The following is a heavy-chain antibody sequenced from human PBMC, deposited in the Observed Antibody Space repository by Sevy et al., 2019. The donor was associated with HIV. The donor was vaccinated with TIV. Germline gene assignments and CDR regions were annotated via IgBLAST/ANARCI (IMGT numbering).Heavy chain of an antibody. J-gene: IGHJ3*02. Sequence: GGSLRLSCAASGFTFSNAWMSWVRQAPGKGLEWVGRIKSKTDGGTTDYAAPLKGRFTISRDDSKNTLYLQMNSLKTEDTAVYYCTATLMWDAFDIWGQGTMVTVSS. D-gene: IGHD2-21*01. CDR1: GFTFSNAW. CDR3: TATLMWDAFDI. V-gene: IGHV3-15*01. CDR2: IKSKTDGGTT.